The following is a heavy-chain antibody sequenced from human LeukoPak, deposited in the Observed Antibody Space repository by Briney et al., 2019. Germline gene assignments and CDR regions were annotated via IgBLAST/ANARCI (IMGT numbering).Heavy chain of an antibody. V-gene: IGHV3-48*01. CDR1: GFTFSSYS. J-gene: IGHJ4*02. Sequence: TGGSLRLSCAASGFTFSSYSMNWVRQAPGKGLEWVSYISSSSTIYYADSVKGRFTISRDNAKNSLYLQMNSLRAEDTAVYYCARGISSPDYWGQGTLVTVSS. CDR2: ISSSSTI. CDR3: ARGISSPDY. D-gene: IGHD6-13*01.